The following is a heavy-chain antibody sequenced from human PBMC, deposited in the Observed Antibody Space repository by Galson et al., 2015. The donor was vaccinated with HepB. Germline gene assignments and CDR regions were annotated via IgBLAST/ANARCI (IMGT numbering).Heavy chain of an antibody. D-gene: IGHD3-22*01. J-gene: IGHJ6*02. CDR1: GFTFSSYG. CDR3: ARHHSSGGYGMDV. CDR2: IWYDGSNK. Sequence: SLRLSCAASGFTFSSYGMHWVRQAPGKGLEWVAVIWYDGSNKYYADSVKGRFTISRDNSKNTLYLQMNSLRAEDTAVYYCARHHSSGGYGMDVWGQGTTGTVSS. V-gene: IGHV3-33*08.